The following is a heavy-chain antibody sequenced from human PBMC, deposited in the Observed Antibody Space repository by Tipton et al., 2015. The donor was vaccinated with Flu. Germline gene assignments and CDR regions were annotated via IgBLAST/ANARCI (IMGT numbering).Heavy chain of an antibody. V-gene: IGHV4-38-2*01. J-gene: IGHJ5*02. Sequence: TLSLTCAVSAYSISSGYYWGWIRQPPGKGLEWIGSIFTSGNTNYNPSLKSRVTISLDTSKNQFSLKLSSVTAADTAVYYCARGLEAATGTWGQIWFDPWGQGTPVTVSS. CDR1: AYSISSGYY. CDR3: ARGLEAATGTWGQIWFDP. D-gene: IGHD6-13*01. CDR2: IFTSGNT.